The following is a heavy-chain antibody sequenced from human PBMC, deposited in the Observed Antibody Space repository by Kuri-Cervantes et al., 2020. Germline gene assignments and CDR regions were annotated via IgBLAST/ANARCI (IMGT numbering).Heavy chain of an antibody. CDR1: AGSISSYY. Sequence: SETRSPTCTVSAGSISSYYWSWIRQPPGKGLEWIGYIYYSGSTTYNPSLKSRVTISVDTSKNQFSLKLSAVTAADTAVYYCARDKGSSQVYYYGMDVWGQGTTVTVSS. CDR3: ARDKGSSQVYYYGMDV. J-gene: IGHJ6*02. V-gene: IGHV4-59*01. D-gene: IGHD6-6*01. CDR2: IYYSGST.